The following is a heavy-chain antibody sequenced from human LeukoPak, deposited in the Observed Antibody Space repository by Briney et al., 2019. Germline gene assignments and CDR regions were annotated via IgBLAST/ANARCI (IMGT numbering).Heavy chain of an antibody. D-gene: IGHD3-3*01. J-gene: IGHJ4*02. V-gene: IGHV3-33*01. Sequence: GGSLRLSCAASGFTFSSYDMHWVRQAPGKGLEWVTVIWYDGSNKYYADSVKGRFTISRDNSKNTLYLQMNSLRVEDTAVYYCARDSRSASYYFDYWGQGSLVTVSS. CDR1: GFTFSSYD. CDR2: IWYDGSNK. CDR3: ARDSRSASYYFDY.